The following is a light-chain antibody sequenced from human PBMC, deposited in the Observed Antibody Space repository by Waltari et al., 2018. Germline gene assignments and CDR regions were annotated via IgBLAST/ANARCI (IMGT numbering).Light chain of an antibody. V-gene: IGLV2-8*01. J-gene: IGLJ2*01. CDR2: EVK. Sequence: QSALTQPPSASGSPGPSVTISCPGPRSDIGGHNSVSWYQHHPGKAPKPMIYEVKKRPSWVPDRFSGSKSGNTASLTVSGLQAEDEADYYCSSYAGSNNYVVFGGGTKLTVL. CDR1: RSDIGGHNS. CDR3: SSYAGSNNYVV.